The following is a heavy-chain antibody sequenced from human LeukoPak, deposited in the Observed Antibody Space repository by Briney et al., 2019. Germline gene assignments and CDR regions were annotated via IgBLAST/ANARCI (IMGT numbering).Heavy chain of an antibody. Sequence: PGGSLRLSCAASGFTFSSSVMHWVRQAPGKGLEWVAVIWYDGSNKYYADSVKGRFTISRDNSKNTLYLQMNSLRAEDTAVYYCAKVDFLDYWGQGTPVTVSS. CDR3: AKVDFLDY. V-gene: IGHV3-30*02. CDR1: GFTFSSSV. CDR2: IWYDGSNK. J-gene: IGHJ4*02. D-gene: IGHD2/OR15-2a*01.